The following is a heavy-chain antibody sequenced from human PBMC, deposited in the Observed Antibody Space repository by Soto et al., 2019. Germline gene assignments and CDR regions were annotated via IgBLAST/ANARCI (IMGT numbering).Heavy chain of an antibody. D-gene: IGHD2-2*01. Sequence: ASVKVSCKASGYTFPNYDINWVRQATGQGPEWMGWMNPNSGNTGYAQKFQGRVTMTRNTSISTAYLELSSLRSEATAIYYCAVASIVVVPAVIQKWGQGTLVTVSS. CDR2: MNPNSGNT. V-gene: IGHV1-8*01. J-gene: IGHJ4*02. CDR1: GYTFPNYD. CDR3: AVASIVVVPAVIQK.